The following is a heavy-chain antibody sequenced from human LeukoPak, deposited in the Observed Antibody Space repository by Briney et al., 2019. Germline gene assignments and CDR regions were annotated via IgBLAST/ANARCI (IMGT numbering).Heavy chain of an antibody. Sequence: SETLSLTCAVYGGSFSGYYWSWIRQPPGKGLEWIGEINHSGSTNYNPSLKSRVTISVDTSKNQFSLKLSSVTAADTAVYYCARDVLNYYMDVWGKGTTVTVSS. V-gene: IGHV4-34*01. J-gene: IGHJ6*03. CDR2: INHSGST. CDR1: GGSFSGYY. CDR3: ARDVLNYYMDV. D-gene: IGHD6-6*01.